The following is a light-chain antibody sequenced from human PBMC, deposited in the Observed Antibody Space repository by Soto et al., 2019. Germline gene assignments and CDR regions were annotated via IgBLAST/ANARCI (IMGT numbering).Light chain of an antibody. CDR2: KVS. CDR3: MQTTHWPPKT. CDR1: QSLVYSDRNTD. J-gene: IGKJ1*01. Sequence: DVVMTQSPLSLPVSLGQPASVSCRSSQSLVYSDRNTDLKCFRQRPGQSPRRLIYKVSNRDSGVPDRFSGCGSGTDVTLKISRLEAEDVGLYYCMQTTHWPPKTFGQGTKVEIK. V-gene: IGKV2-30*01.